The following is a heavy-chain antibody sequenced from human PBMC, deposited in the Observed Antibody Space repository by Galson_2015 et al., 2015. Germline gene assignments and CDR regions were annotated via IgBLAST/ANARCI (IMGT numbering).Heavy chain of an antibody. J-gene: IGHJ6*02. D-gene: IGHD2-2*01. Sequence: SLRLSCAASGFTFSSYAMHWVRQAPGKGLEWVAVISYDGSNKYYADSVKGRFTISRDNSKNTLYLQMNSLRAEDTAVYYCAREGCSSTSCYGGGYYYGMDVWGQGTTVPVSS. CDR2: ISYDGSNK. CDR1: GFTFSSYA. CDR3: AREGCSSTSCYGGGYYYGMDV. V-gene: IGHV3-30-3*01.